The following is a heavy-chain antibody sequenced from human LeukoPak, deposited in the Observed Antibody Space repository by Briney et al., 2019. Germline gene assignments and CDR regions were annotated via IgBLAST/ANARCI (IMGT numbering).Heavy chain of an antibody. CDR1: GYTFTSYA. D-gene: IGHD3-3*01. V-gene: IGHV1-3*01. CDR3: ARDFPEHYDFWSGYYKGGFDY. CDR2: INAGNGNT. J-gene: IGHJ4*02. Sequence: ASVKVSCTASGYTFTSYAMHWVRQAPGQRLEWMGWINAGNGNTKYSQKFQGRVTITRDTSASTAYMELSSLRSEDTAVYYCARDFPEHYDFWSGYYKGGFDYWGQGTLVTVSS.